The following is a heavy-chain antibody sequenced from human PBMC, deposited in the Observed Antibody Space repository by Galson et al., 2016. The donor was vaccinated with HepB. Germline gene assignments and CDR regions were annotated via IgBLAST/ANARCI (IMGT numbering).Heavy chain of an antibody. CDR1: GGPISNYF. CDR2: IYSDATT. CDR3: ARAGARSGTYSGMDV. J-gene: IGHJ6*02. Sequence: ETLSLTCTVSGGPISNYFWTWVRQPPGKGLEWIGYIYSDATTNYSPSLKRRVTISIDTSKSQFSLKLSAVTAADTAVYYCARAGARSGTYSGMDVWGQGTTVTVSS. D-gene: IGHD3-10*01. V-gene: IGHV4-59*01.